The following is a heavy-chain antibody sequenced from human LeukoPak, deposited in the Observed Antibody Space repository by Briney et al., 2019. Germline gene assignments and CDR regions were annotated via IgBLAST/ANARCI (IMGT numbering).Heavy chain of an antibody. J-gene: IGHJ4*02. CDR2: ISGSGGST. CDR3: AKPYSSGWDFDYFDY. D-gene: IGHD6-19*01. Sequence: GGSLRLSCAASGFTFSSYAMSWVRQAPGKGLEWVSAISGSGGSTYYADSVKGRFTISRDNSKNTLYLQMNSLRAEDTAVYYCAKPYSSGWDFDYFDYWGQGTLVTVSS. CDR1: GFTFSSYA. V-gene: IGHV3-23*01.